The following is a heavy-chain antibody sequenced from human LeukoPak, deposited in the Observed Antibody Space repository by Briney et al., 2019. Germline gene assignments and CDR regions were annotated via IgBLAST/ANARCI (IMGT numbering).Heavy chain of an antibody. J-gene: IGHJ6*03. CDR3: ARGYSSGWYGSRNYYYYYMDV. CDR1: GFTFSSYW. Sequence: PGGSLRLSCAASGFTFSSYWMSWVRQAPGKGLEWVSAISGSGGSTYYADSVKGRFTISRDNSKNTLYLQMNSLRAEDTAVYYCARGYSSGWYGSRNYYYYYMDVWGKGTTVTVSS. D-gene: IGHD6-19*01. V-gene: IGHV3-23*01. CDR2: ISGSGGST.